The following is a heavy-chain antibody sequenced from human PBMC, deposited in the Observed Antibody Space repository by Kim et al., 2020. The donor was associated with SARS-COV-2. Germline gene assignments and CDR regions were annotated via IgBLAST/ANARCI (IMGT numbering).Heavy chain of an antibody. Sequence: GGSLRLSCAASGFTFSNYNMNWVRQAPGKGLEWVSSTSSSSSYIYYADSVKGRFTISRDNAKNSLYLQMNSLRAEDTAVYYCARTKVLGSGSYHYYGMDVWGQGTPVTVSS. CDR3: ARTKVLGSGSYHYYGMDV. V-gene: IGHV3-21*01. J-gene: IGHJ6*02. CDR2: TSSSSSYI. D-gene: IGHD3-10*01. CDR1: GFTFSNYN.